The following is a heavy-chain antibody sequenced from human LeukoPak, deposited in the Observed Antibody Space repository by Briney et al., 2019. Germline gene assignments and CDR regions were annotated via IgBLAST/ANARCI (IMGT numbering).Heavy chain of an antibody. D-gene: IGHD4-17*01. Sequence: ASVKVSCKASGGTFSSYAINWVRQAPGQGLEWMGRIIPIFGTANYAQKFQGRVTITTDESTSTAYMELSSLRSEDTAVYYCAVTLRWYGDYSIDYWGQGTLVTVSS. CDR1: GGTFSSYA. CDR3: AVTLRWYGDYSIDY. V-gene: IGHV1-69*05. CDR2: IIPIFGTA. J-gene: IGHJ4*02.